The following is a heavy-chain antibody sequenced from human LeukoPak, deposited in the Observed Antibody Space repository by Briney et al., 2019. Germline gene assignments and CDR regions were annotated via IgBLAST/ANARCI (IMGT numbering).Heavy chain of an antibody. D-gene: IGHD3-22*01. CDR1: GSTFSSHS. CDR2: ISSSSSTK. Sequence: GGSLRLSCAASGSTFSSHSMNWVRQAPGKGLEWVSYISSSSSTKYYADSVKGRFTISRDNAKNSLYLQMNSLRAEDTAVYYCARGAYYYEDWGQGTLVTVSS. CDR3: ARGAYYYED. V-gene: IGHV3-48*01. J-gene: IGHJ4*02.